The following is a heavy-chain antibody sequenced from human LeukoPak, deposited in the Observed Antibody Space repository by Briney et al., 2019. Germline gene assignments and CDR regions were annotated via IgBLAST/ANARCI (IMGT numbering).Heavy chain of an antibody. CDR1: GFTFSSYS. Sequence: GGSLRLSCAASGFTFSSYSMNWVRQPPGKGLEWVSPISSSGSYIYYADSVKGRFSISRDSAKNSLYLQMNSLRAEDTAVYYCARGPQFCSGGSCYGYYFDYWGQGTLVTVSS. CDR2: ISSSGSYI. V-gene: IGHV3-21*01. CDR3: ARGPQFCSGGSCYGYYFDY. D-gene: IGHD2-15*01. J-gene: IGHJ4*02.